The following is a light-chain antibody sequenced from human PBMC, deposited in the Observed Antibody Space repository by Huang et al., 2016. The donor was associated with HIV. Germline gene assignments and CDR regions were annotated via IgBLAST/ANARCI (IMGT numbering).Light chain of an antibody. Sequence: AIQLTQSPSSLSASVGDRVTITCRASRGISSGLAWYQQKPGKAPKLLIFDASSLESGDPSRFRGSGSGTDFTLTISSLQPEDFATYDCQQFNNYLTFGQGTRLEIQ. CDR1: RGISSG. CDR2: DAS. CDR3: QQFNNYLT. J-gene: IGKJ5*01. V-gene: IGKV1D-13*01.